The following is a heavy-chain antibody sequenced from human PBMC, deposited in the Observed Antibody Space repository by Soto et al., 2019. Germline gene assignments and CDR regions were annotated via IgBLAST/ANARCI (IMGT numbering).Heavy chain of an antibody. CDR3: ASGRLVSRYYGLDV. Sequence: SETLSLTWTVSGGSMNDCYWSWIRQPAGKGLEWIGRIFTSGNTNYSPSLRSRLTMSVDTSTNQVSLRLTSVTAADTAVYYCASGRLVSRYYGLDVWGQGTTVTVSS. CDR2: IFTSGNT. D-gene: IGHD6-6*01. J-gene: IGHJ6*02. V-gene: IGHV4-4*07. CDR1: GGSMNDCY.